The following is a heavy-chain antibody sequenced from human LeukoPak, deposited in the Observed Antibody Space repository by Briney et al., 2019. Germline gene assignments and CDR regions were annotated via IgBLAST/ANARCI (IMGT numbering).Heavy chain of an antibody. D-gene: IGHD3-10*01. J-gene: IGHJ4*02. Sequence: GGPLRPSCAASGFTFSSYGMHWVRQAPGKGLELVAFIRYDGSNKYYADPVKGRLTISTENSKKTLYMQMNSLRAEDTVVYYCAKVWGSGCYYSSIFEYWGEGTLVTVSS. V-gene: IGHV3-30*02. CDR2: IRYDGSNK. CDR3: AKVWGSGCYYSSIFEY. CDR1: GFTFSSYG.